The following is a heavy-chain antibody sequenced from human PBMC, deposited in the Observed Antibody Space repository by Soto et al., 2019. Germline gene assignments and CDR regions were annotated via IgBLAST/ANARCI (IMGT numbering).Heavy chain of an antibody. CDR1: GFTVRTHA. CDR3: EKQTDYNFTLGTDHYTSDY. CDR2: IRGGAGT. J-gene: IGHJ4*01. Sequence: GGCLTLSWTPSGFTVRTHAMTWFRQAPGRGLEEGPAIRGGAGTFYATAIKARFTHSRDNSRPTVYLQIPSLRVDDSAIYYCEKQTDYNFTLGTDHYTSDYCGHVTPVTVSS. D-gene: IGHD3-10*01. V-gene: IGHV3-23*01.